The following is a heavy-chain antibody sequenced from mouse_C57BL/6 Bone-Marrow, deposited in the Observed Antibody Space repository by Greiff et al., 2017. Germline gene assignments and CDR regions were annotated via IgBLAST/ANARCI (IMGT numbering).Heavy chain of an antibody. V-gene: IGHV1-19*01. CDR3: ARRGFTTVVATDY. CDR2: INPYNGGT. Sequence: EVQLQQSGPVLVKPGASVKMSCKASGYTFTDYYMNWVQQSHGKSLEWIGVINPYNGGTSYNQKFKGKDTLTVDKSSSTAYMELNSLTSEDSAVYYCARRGFTTVVATDYWGQGTTLTVSS. CDR1: GYTFTDYY. D-gene: IGHD1-1*01. J-gene: IGHJ2*01.